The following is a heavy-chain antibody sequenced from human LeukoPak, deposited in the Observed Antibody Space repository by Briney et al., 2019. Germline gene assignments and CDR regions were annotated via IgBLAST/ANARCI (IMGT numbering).Heavy chain of an antibody. CDR1: GFTFSSYS. CDR2: ISGSSSTI. CDR3: ARDGVAARRMVYYMDV. Sequence: PGGSLRLSCAASGFTFSSYSMNWVRQAPGKGLEWVSYISGSSSTIYYADSVKGRFTISRDNAKNSLYLQMNSLRAEDTAVYYCARDGVAARRMVYYMDVWGKGTTVTVSS. V-gene: IGHV3-48*04. D-gene: IGHD6-6*01. J-gene: IGHJ6*03.